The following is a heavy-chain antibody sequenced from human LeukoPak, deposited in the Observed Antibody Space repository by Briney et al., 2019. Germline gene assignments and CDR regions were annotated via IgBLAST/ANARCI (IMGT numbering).Heavy chain of an antibody. CDR1: GFTFNDYY. J-gene: IGHJ6*02. D-gene: IGHD1-14*01. V-gene: IGHV3-11*01. Sequence: GGSLTLSCAASGFTFNDYYMSWIRQAPGKGLEWVSYISSSGSTIYYADSVKGRFTISRDNAKNSLHQQMNSLRAEDTAVYYCATPYIDYYYGMDVWGQGTTVTVSS. CDR3: ATPYIDYYYGMDV. CDR2: ISSSGSTI.